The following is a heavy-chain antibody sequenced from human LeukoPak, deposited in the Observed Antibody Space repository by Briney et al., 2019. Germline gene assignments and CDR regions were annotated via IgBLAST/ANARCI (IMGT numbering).Heavy chain of an antibody. V-gene: IGHV4-59*01. Sequence: SETLSLTCTVSGGSITSYYWSWIRQPPGKGLEWIGYIYYSGITNYNPSLKSRVTISVDTSKNQFSLKLSSVTAADTAVYYCARATRYCSGGSCWGAAFDIWGQGTVVTVSS. J-gene: IGHJ3*02. CDR2: IYYSGIT. CDR3: ARATRYCSGGSCWGAAFDI. D-gene: IGHD2-15*01. CDR1: GGSITSYY.